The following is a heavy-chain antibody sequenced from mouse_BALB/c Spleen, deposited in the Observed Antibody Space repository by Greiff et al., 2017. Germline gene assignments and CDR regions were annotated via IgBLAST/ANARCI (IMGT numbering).Heavy chain of an antibody. CDR1: GYTFTSYW. CDR2: IAPGSGST. Sequence: DLVKPGASVKLSCKASGYTFTSYWINWIKQRPGQGLEWIGRIAPGSGSTYYNEMFKGKATLTVDTSSSTAYIQLSRLSSEDSAVYFGTRDYYGSSYDAMDYWGEGTTVTVAS. D-gene: IGHD1-1*01. CDR3: TRDYYGSSYDAMDY. J-gene: IGHJ4*01. V-gene: IGHV1S41*01.